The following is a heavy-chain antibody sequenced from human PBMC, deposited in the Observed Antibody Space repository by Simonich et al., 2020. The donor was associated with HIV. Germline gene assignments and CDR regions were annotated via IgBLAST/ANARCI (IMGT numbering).Heavy chain of an antibody. Sequence: QVQLQQWGAGLLKPSGTLSFTCAVYGGSFSCYYWGWIRQPPGKGLECIGSIYSSGVTYDNPPLNSRVTISVDTSKNQFSLKLSSGTAADTAVYYCARMGARQGAGVYWGQGTLVTVSS. CDR3: ARMGARQGAGVY. D-gene: IGHD1-26*01. V-gene: IGHV4-34*01. J-gene: IGHJ4*02. CDR1: GGSFSCYY. CDR2: IYSSGVT.